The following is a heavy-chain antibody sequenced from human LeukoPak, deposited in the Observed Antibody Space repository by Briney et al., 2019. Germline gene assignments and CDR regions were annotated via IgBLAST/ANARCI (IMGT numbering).Heavy chain of an antibody. CDR2: IYHDGST. D-gene: IGHD3-3*01. Sequence: SETLSLTCTVSGGSISGYFWNWIRQSPGKGLEWIGYIYHDGSTSYNPSLKRRVTMSVDTSKNQFSLKLYSVTAADTAVYYCARDKSRWVFGYWGPGTLVTVSS. CDR3: ARDKSRWVFGY. V-gene: IGHV4-59*01. J-gene: IGHJ4*02. CDR1: GGSISGYF.